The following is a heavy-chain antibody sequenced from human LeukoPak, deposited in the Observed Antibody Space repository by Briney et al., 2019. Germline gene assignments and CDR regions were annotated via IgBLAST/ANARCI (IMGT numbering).Heavy chain of an antibody. D-gene: IGHD1-26*01. V-gene: IGHV3-23*01. CDR2: ISGSGGST. Sequence: GGSLKLSCAASGFTFSSYAMSWVRQAPGKGLEWVSCISGSGGSTYYADSVKGRFTISRDNSKNTLYVQLNSLRAEDTAIYYCAKDRYSGSSAPEYWGQGTLVTVSS. J-gene: IGHJ4*02. CDR3: AKDRYSGSSAPEY. CDR1: GFTFSSYA.